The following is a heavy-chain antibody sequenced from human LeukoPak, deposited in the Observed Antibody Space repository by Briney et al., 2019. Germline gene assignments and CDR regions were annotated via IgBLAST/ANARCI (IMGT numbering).Heavy chain of an antibody. CDR3: ARDRYNWNYWDYYYYMDV. CDR1: GYTFTSYY. J-gene: IGHJ6*03. V-gene: IGHV1-46*01. Sequence: ASVKVSCKASGYTFTSYYMHWVRQAPGQGLEWMGIINLSGGTTYYAQKFQGRVTMTNDMSTSTVYMELSSLRSEDMAVYYCARDRYNWNYWDYYYYMDVWGKGTTVTVSS. CDR2: INLSGGTT. D-gene: IGHD1-7*01.